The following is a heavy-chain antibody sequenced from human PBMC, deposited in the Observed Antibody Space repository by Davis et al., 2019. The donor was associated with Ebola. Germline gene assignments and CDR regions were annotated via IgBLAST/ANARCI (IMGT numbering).Heavy chain of an antibody. CDR3: ARARDGGNPFDF. D-gene: IGHD4-23*01. Sequence: PGGSLRLSCAASGFTFGIYAMSWVRRAPGKGLEWVSAIGGDSRSIYYAESVKGRFTIFRDNSKNTVYLQMNRLRVEDTAVYSCARARDGGNPFDFWGQGTLVTVSS. CDR1: GFTFGIYA. V-gene: IGHV3-23*01. J-gene: IGHJ4*02. CDR2: IGGDSRSI.